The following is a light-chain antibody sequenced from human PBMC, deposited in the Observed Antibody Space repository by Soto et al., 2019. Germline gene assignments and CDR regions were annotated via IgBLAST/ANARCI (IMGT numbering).Light chain of an antibody. CDR1: SSDVGGYRY. J-gene: IGLJ1*01. CDR2: EVN. V-gene: IGLV2-8*01. CDR3: SSYAGSTNSLV. Sequence: QSALTQPPSASGSPGQSVTISCSGTSSDVGGYRYVSWYQQHPGKAPKLMIYEVNKRPSGVSYRFSASKSGNTAALTVSGVQAEEEADDYCSSYAGSTNSLVFGGGTKLTVL.